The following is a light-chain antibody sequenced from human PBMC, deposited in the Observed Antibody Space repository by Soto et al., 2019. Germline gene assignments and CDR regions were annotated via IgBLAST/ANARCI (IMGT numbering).Light chain of an antibody. CDR1: QSINKN. V-gene: IGKV3-15*01. CDR3: QQRGNWPPTWT. J-gene: IGKJ1*01. Sequence: EIVMTQSPATLSVSPGGSATLSCRASQSINKNLAWYQQRPGQAPRLLIYGASTKATGIPARFSGRGSGTDFTLTISSLQSEDVAVYYCQQRGNWPPTWTFGQGTKVEIK. CDR2: GAS.